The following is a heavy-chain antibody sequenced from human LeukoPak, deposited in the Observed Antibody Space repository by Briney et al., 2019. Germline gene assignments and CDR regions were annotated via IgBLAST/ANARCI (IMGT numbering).Heavy chain of an antibody. V-gene: IGHV1-3*03. D-gene: IGHD6-19*01. J-gene: IGHJ4*02. CDR1: GYTFTGYY. CDR3: ARAEYSSGWYGTIDY. CDR2: INAGNGNT. Sequence: ASAKVSCKASGYTFTGYYMHWVRQAPGQGLEWTGWINAGNGNTKYSQEFQGRVTITRDTSASTAYMELSSLRSEDMAVYYCARAEYSSGWYGTIDYWGQGTLVTVSS.